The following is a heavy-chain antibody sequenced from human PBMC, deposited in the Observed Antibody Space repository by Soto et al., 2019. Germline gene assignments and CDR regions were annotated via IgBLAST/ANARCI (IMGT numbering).Heavy chain of an antibody. D-gene: IGHD6-19*01. CDR1: GYSFTNYG. CDR3: ARDRGVAPAVAVNTHYYYDMGV. Sequence: QDQLVQSGVAVKKPGASVKVSCKASGYSFTNYGITWVRQAPGQGFEWMGWIRAYNGNTNYAQKFQGRVTMTPGASTRTADLGLRSLRCDDTAVYYCARDRGVAPAVAVNTHYYYDMGVLGEGATVTVSS. CDR2: IRAYNGNT. J-gene: IGHJ6*03. V-gene: IGHV1-18*01.